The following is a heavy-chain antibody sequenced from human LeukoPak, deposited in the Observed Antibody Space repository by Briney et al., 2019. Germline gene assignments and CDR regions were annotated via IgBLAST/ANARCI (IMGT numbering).Heavy chain of an antibody. Sequence: SVKVSCKASVYTFTSYYMHWMRQAPGQGLEWVGIINPSGSSTSNAQKFQGRVTMTRATSTSTVYMELSSLRSEDTAVYYCARDLQVAGNHYDILTGYSDWGQGTLVTVSS. D-gene: IGHD3-9*01. CDR1: VYTFTSYY. CDR3: ARDLQVAGNHYDILTGYSD. V-gene: IGHV1-46*01. CDR2: INPSGSST. J-gene: IGHJ4*02.